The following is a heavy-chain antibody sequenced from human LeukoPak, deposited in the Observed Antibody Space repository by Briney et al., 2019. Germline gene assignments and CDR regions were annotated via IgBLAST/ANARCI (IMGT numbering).Heavy chain of an antibody. J-gene: IGHJ4*02. CDR2: INPSGGST. CDR1: GYTFTSYY. V-gene: IGHV1-46*01. Sequence: ASVKVSCKASGYTFTSYYMHWVRQAPGQGLEWMGIINPSGGSTSYAQKFQGRVTMTRDTSTSTVYMELSSLRSEDTAVYYCARDLGYCSGGSCLEAFDYWGQGTLVSVSS. CDR3: ARDLGYCSGGSCLEAFDY. D-gene: IGHD2-15*01.